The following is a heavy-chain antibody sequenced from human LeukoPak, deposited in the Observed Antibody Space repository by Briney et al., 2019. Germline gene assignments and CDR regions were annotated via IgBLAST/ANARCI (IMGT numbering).Heavy chain of an antibody. J-gene: IGHJ6*02. CDR1: GFTFRSYA. Sequence: GGSLRLSCTASGFTFRSYAMSWVRQAPGKGLEWVSGISGSGGSTYYADSVKGRFTISRDNSKNTLYLQMNSLRAEDTAVYYCAKVSGDYSNYVGYFYYYGMDVWGQGTTVTVSS. V-gene: IGHV3-23*01. CDR3: AKVSGDYSNYVGYFYYYGMDV. D-gene: IGHD4-11*01. CDR2: ISGSGGST.